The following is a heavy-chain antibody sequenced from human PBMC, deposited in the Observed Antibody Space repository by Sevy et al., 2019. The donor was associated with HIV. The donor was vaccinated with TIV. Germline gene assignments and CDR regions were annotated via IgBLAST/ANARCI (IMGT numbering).Heavy chain of an antibody. Sequence: GESLKISCKISGYTFTNYWIAWVRLMPGRVLEWMGVIHPADADTRYSPSFQGNVTISADQSSSTTYLQWSSLEASDSAMYYCTRHRPFKGDILTGYLDYWGQGTLVTVSS. J-gene: IGHJ4*02. CDR3: TRHRPFKGDILTGYLDY. V-gene: IGHV5-51*01. CDR2: IHPADADT. D-gene: IGHD3-9*01. CDR1: GYTFTNYW.